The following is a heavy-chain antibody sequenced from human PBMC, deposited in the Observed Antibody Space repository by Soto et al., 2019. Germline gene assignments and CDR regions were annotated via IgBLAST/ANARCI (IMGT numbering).Heavy chain of an antibody. J-gene: IGHJ6*02. CDR2: IDPSDSYT. D-gene: IGHD6-6*01. Sequence: GESLKISCKGSGYSFTSYWISWVRQMPGKGLEWMGRIDPSDSYTNYSPSFQGHVTISADKSISTAYLQWSSLKASDTAMYYCARGGSSSGYYYYGMDVWGQGTTVTVSS. V-gene: IGHV5-10-1*01. CDR3: ARGGSSSGYYYYGMDV. CDR1: GYSFTSYW.